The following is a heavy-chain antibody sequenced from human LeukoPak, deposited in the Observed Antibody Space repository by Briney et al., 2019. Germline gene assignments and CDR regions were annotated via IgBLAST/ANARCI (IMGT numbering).Heavy chain of an antibody. D-gene: IGHD1-14*01. CDR2: ISDNGGRT. CDR1: GFTFRSYA. J-gene: IGHJ4*02. CDR3: AKDPQTTWRYFDY. V-gene: IGHV3-23*01. Sequence: PGGSLRLSCAASGFTFRSYAMNWVRQAPGKGLEWVSHISDNGGRTYYADSVKGRFTISRDNSKNTLYLQMNSLRAEDTAVYYCAKDPQTTWRYFDYWGQGTLVTVSS.